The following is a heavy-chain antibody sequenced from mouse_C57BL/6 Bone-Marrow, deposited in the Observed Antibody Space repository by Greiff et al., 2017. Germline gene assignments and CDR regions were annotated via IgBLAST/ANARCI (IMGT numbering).Heavy chain of an antibody. CDR3: ARMRGFPIFITTVGGLGYFDV. J-gene: IGHJ1*03. Sequence: QVQLKQSGPGILQPSQTLSLTCSFSGFSLSTFGMGVGWIRQPSGKGLEWLAHIWWDDDKYYNPALKSRPTISKDTSKNQVFLKIANVDTADTATYYCARMRGFPIFITTVGGLGYFDVWGTGTTVTVSS. V-gene: IGHV8-8*01. D-gene: IGHD1-1*01. CDR1: GFSLSTFGMG. CDR2: IWWDDDK.